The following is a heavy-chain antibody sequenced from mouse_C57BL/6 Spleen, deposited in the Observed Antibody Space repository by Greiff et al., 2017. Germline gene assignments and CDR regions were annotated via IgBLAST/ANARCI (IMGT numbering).Heavy chain of an antibody. CDR3: ARQGDYDIHFDV. D-gene: IGHD2-4*01. CDR1: GYTFTSYW. CDR2: IYPGSGST. V-gene: IGHV1-55*01. Sequence: VQLQQPGAELVKPGASVKMSCKASGYTFTSYWITWVKQRPGQGLEWIGDIYPGSGSTNYNEKFKSKATLTVDTSSSTAYMQLSSLTSEDSAVYYGARQGDYDIHFDVWGTGTTVTVSS. J-gene: IGHJ1*03.